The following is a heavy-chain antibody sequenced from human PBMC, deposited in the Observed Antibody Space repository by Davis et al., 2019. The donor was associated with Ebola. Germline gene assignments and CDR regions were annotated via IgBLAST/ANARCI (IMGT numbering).Heavy chain of an antibody. D-gene: IGHD3-10*01. CDR2: IYYSGST. Sequence: MPGGSLRLSCTVSGGSVSSGSYYWSWIRQPPGKGLEWIGYIYYSGSTNYNPSLKSRVTISVDTSKNQFSLKLSSVTAADTAVYYCARTYYYGSGSYYREPFDYWGQGTLVTVSS. J-gene: IGHJ4*02. CDR1: GGSVSSGSYY. V-gene: IGHV4-61*01. CDR3: ARTYYYGSGSYYREPFDY.